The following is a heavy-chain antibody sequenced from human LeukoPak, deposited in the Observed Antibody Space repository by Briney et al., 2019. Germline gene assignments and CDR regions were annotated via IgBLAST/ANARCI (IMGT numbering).Heavy chain of an antibody. CDR2: VYSDGKT. CDR3: TYGDYPLTY. J-gene: IGHJ4*02. V-gene: IGHV3-66*01. Sequence: GGSLRLSCTASGLSVSGNYWHWVRQAPGKALEWVSIVYSDGKTLYTKSVKGRFTFSRDKSKNTFYLQMNSLRAEDTAVYFCTYGDYPLTYWGQGTLVTVSS. D-gene: IGHD4-17*01. CDR1: GLSVSGNY.